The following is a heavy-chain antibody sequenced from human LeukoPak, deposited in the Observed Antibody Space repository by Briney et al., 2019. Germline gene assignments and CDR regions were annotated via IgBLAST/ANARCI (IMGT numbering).Heavy chain of an antibody. CDR2: IRNKAYGGTT. CDR1: GFTFGDYA. CDR3: SSSLWKPIDY. D-gene: IGHD2/OR15-2a*01. Sequence: PGGSLRLSCTASGFTFGDYAMSWFRQAPGRGLEWVGFIRNKAYGGTTEYAASVKGRFTISRDDSKSIAYLQMNSLKTEDTAVYYCSSSLWKPIDYWGQGTLVTVSS. J-gene: IGHJ4*02. V-gene: IGHV3-49*03.